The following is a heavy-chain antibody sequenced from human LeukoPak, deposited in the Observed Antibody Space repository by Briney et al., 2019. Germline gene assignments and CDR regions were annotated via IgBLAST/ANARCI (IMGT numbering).Heavy chain of an antibody. Sequence: PGGSLRLSCAASGLTFSRYAMSWVRQAPGKGLEWVSALSASGGSTYYADSVKGRFTISRDNAKNSLYLQMNSLRAEDTAVYYCASDIGYCSSTSCYGGYWGQGTLVTVSS. J-gene: IGHJ4*02. D-gene: IGHD2-2*01. CDR2: LSASGGST. CDR1: GLTFSRYA. V-gene: IGHV3-23*01. CDR3: ASDIGYCSSTSCYGGY.